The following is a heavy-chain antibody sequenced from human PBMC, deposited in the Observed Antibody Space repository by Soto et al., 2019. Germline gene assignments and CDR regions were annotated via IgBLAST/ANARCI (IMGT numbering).Heavy chain of an antibody. V-gene: IGHV4-4*02. D-gene: IGHD6-19*01. CDR3: ATSGWNEDFYYYYGMDV. Sequence: SETLSLTCAVSGDSVTRSNWWSWVRQSPGKGLEWIGGIYHSGNTKYNPSLKSRITMSVDKAKNQFSLKMTSVTAADTAVYYCATSGWNEDFYYYYGMDVWGQGTTVTVSS. CDR1: GDSVTRSNW. J-gene: IGHJ6*02. CDR2: IYHSGNT.